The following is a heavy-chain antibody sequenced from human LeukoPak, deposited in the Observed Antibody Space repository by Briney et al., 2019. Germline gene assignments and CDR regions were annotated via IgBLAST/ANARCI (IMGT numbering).Heavy chain of an antibody. D-gene: IGHD3-10*01. CDR2: IYTSGST. V-gene: IGHV4-4*07. Sequence: PSETLSLTCTVSGGSISSYYWSWIRQPAGKGLGWIGRIYTSGSTNYNPSLKSRVTISVDTSKNQFSLKLSSVTAADTAVYYCARVGMVRGVIINYGMDVWGQGTTVTVSS. J-gene: IGHJ6*02. CDR1: GGSISSYY. CDR3: ARVGMVRGVIINYGMDV.